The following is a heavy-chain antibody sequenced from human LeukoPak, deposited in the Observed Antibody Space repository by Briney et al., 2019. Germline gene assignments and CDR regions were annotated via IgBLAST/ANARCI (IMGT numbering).Heavy chain of an antibody. J-gene: IGHJ4*02. CDR1: GFTFGDYA. CDR3: AKDLRYSGSPGYFDY. V-gene: IGHV3-30*02. Sequence: PGGSLRLSCTASGFTFGDYAMTWVRQAPGKGLEWVAFIRYDGSNKYYADSVKGRFTISRDNSKNTLYLQMNSLRAEDTAVYYCAKDLRYSGSPGYFDYWGQGTLVTVSS. CDR2: IRYDGSNK. D-gene: IGHD1-26*01.